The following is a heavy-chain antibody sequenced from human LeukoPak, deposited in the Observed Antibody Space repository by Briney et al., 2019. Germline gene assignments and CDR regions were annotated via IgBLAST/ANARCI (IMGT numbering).Heavy chain of an antibody. Sequence: RSRGSLRLSCAASGFTFRSCGMHWVRQAPGKGLEWVAFIRYDGSNQYYADSVKGRFTISRDNSKNTLYLQMNNLSAEDTALYFCAKAAGSYVYYYMDVWGKGTTVTVSS. D-gene: IGHD5-18*01. V-gene: IGHV3-30*02. CDR1: GFTFRSCG. J-gene: IGHJ6*03. CDR2: IRYDGSNQ. CDR3: AKAAGSYVYYYMDV.